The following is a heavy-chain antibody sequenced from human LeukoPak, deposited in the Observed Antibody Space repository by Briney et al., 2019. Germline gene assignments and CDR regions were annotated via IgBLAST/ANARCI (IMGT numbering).Heavy chain of an antibody. CDR1: GFTFSSYW. J-gene: IGHJ2*01. CDR2: IKQDGSEK. V-gene: IGHV3-7*01. D-gene: IGHD5-12*01. CDR3: ARVASGSDSWYFDL. Sequence: GGSLRLSCAASGFTFSSYWMSWVRQAPGKGLEWVANIKQDGSEKYYVDSVKGRFTISRDNAKNSVFLQMNSLRVEDTAVYYCARVASGSDSWYFDLWGRGTLVTVSS.